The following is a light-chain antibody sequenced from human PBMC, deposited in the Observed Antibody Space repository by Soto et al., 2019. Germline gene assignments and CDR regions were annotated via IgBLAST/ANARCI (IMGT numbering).Light chain of an antibody. CDR2: DAS. CDR1: QDVSNY. J-gene: IGKJ5*01. V-gene: IGKV1-33*01. CDR3: QQYSNLIT. Sequence: DIQMTQSPSSLSASVGDRVTITCQASQDVSNYLNWYQQKLGKAPKLLIYDASNLKTGVPSRFSGSGSGTYFSFTISSLQPEDFATYYCQQYSNLITFGQGTRLEIK.